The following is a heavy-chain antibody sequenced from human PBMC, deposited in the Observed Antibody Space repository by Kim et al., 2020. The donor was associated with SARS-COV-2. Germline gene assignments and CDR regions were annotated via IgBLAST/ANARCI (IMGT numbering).Heavy chain of an antibody. CDR3: ARENGGQPFDC. D-gene: IGHD2-15*01. V-gene: IGHV1-2*02. Sequence: ASVKVSCKASGYTFTDYYIHWVRQVPGHALEWMGWIKPSSGGTEYAQKFQGRVTMTRDTSTSTVYMEVSRLRSDDAAVFFCARENGGQPFDCWGQGTLVTVSS. J-gene: IGHJ4*02. CDR2: IKPSSGGT. CDR1: GYTFTDYY.